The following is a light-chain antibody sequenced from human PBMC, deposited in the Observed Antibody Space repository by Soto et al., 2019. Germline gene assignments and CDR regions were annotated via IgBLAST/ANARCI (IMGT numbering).Light chain of an antibody. CDR3: KQYDSSPLT. Sequence: EIVMTQSPATLSVSPGERATLSCRASQSVSRGYLAWYQQKPGQAPRLLIYGASSRATGIPDRFSGSGSGTDFTLTISRLETEDFAVYYCKQYDSSPLTFGQGTKVEIK. V-gene: IGKV3-20*01. J-gene: IGKJ1*01. CDR2: GAS. CDR1: QSVSRGY.